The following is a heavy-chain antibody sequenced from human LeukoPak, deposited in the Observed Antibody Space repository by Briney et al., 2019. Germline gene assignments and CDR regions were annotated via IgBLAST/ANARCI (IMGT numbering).Heavy chain of an antibody. V-gene: IGHV3-23*01. CDR3: ARDSAFYGSGSYDRWAMDV. CDR1: GFTFNNYV. D-gene: IGHD3-10*01. CDR2: ISGGGDPT. J-gene: IGHJ6*02. Sequence: GGSLRLSCAASGFTFNNYVMSWVRQAPGKGLEWVSAISGGGDPTYYADSVKGRFTISRDNSKNTLYLQMNSLRAEDTAVYYCARDSAFYGSGSYDRWAMDVWGQGTTVTVSS.